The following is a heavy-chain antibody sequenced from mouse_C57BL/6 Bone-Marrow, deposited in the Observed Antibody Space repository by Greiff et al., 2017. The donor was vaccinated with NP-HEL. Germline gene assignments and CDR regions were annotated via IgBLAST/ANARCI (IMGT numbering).Heavy chain of an antibody. D-gene: IGHD1-1*01. J-gene: IGHJ1*03. Sequence: QVQLQQSGPELVKPGASVKLSCKASGYTFTSYDINWVKQRPGQGLEWIGWIYPRDGSTKYNAKFKGKATLTVDTSSSTAYMELHSLTSEDSAVYFCARRGIYYGSSWYFDVWGTGTTVTVSS. CDR1: GYTFTSYD. CDR2: IYPRDGST. CDR3: ARRGIYYGSSWYFDV. V-gene: IGHV1-85*01.